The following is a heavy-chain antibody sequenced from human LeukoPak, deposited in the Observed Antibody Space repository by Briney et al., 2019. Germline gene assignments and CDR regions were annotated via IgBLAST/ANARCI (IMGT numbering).Heavy chain of an antibody. D-gene: IGHD2-21*01. Sequence: GASVKVSCKASGGTFSSYAISWVRQAPGQGLEWMGRIIPILGIANYAQKFQGRVTITAEKSTSTAYMELSSLRSEDTAVYYCARESMAYCGGDCYRDFDYWGQGTLVTVSS. CDR1: GGTFSSYA. J-gene: IGHJ4*02. V-gene: IGHV1-69*04. CDR3: ARESMAYCGGDCYRDFDY. CDR2: IIPILGIA.